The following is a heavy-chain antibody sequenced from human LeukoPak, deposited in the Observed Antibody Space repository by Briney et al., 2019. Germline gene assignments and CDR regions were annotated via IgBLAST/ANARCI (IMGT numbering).Heavy chain of an antibody. CDR3: ARSSGGSYLVDY. CDR2: ISGSSGTT. D-gene: IGHD1-26*01. J-gene: IGHJ4*02. V-gene: IGHV3-23*01. CDR1: GFTFSSYA. Sequence: GGSLRLSCAASGFTFSSYAMSWVRQAPGKGLEWVSGISGSSGTTYYADSVKGRFTISRDNSKNTLYLQMNSLRAEDTAVYYCARSSGGSYLVDYWGQGTLVTVSS.